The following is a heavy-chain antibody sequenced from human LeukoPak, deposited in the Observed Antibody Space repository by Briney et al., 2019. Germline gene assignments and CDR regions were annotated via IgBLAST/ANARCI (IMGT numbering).Heavy chain of an antibody. CDR3: ARQIPYGGNAYYFDY. D-gene: IGHD4-23*01. CDR1: GGSISSYY. CDR2: IYYSGST. V-gene: IGHV4-59*08. Sequence: PSETLSLTCTVSGGSISSYYRSWIRQPPGRGLEWIGYIYYSGSTNYNPSLKSRVTISVDTSKNQFSLKLSSVTAADTAVYYCARQIPYGGNAYYFDYWGQGTLVTVSS. J-gene: IGHJ4*02.